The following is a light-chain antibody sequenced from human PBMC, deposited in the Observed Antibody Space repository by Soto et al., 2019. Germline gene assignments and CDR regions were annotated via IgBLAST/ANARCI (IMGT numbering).Light chain of an antibody. V-gene: IGKV3-20*01. CDR3: QQYGSSPST. J-gene: IGKJ1*01. CDR1: QSVSSSY. CDR2: GAS. Sequence: EIVLTQSPGTLSLSPGERATLSCRASQSVSSSYLAWYQQKPGQAPRPLIYGASSRAIGIPDRFSGSGSGTTFTLTISRLEPEDFAVDYCQQYGSSPSTVGQGTKVKSN.